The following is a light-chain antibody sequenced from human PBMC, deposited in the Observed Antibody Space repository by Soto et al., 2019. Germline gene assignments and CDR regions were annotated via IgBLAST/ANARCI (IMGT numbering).Light chain of an antibody. CDR2: EVS. CDR3: AAWDDSLSGYV. Sequence: QSVLTQPASVSGSPGQSITISCTGTSSDVGAYNYVSWYQQHPGKAPKLMIYEVSNRPSGVSHRFSGSKSGTSASLAISGLRSEDEADYYCAAWDDSLSGYVFGTGTKVTVL. CDR1: SSDVGAYNY. V-gene: IGLV2-14*01. J-gene: IGLJ1*01.